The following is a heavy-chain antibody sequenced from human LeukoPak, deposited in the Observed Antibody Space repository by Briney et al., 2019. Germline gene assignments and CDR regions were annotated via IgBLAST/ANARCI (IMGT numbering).Heavy chain of an antibody. CDR1: GFMFRDYW. Sequence: GGSLRLSCAVSGFMFRDYWMAWVRQAPGKGLEWVADIRPDGDDKYYVESVRGRFTISRDNAQNSLSLQMDSLRVEDSAVYHCGRWGITAALDRWGQGTLVSVSS. CDR3: GRWGITAALDR. D-gene: IGHD2-2*01. CDR2: IRPDGDDK. V-gene: IGHV3-7*01. J-gene: IGHJ5*02.